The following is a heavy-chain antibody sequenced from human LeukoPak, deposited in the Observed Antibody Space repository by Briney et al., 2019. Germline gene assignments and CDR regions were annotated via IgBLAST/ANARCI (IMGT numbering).Heavy chain of an antibody. CDR1: GFVFSTYW. V-gene: IGHV3-7*01. Sequence: GGSLRLSCAASGFVFSTYWMTWVRQAPGKGLEWVANINLDGTEEHYVDSSLKGRFTISRGNAKNSLYLQMTSLRVEDTAVYYCASGRHDFLHWGQGTLITVSS. CDR2: INLDGTEE. CDR3: ASGRHDFLH. J-gene: IGHJ4*02. D-gene: IGHD3/OR15-3a*01.